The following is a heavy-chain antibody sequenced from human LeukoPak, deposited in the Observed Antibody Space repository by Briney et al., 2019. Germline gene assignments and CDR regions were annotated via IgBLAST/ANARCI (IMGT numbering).Heavy chain of an antibody. J-gene: IGHJ6*04. Sequence: PGGSLRLSCAASGFTFSSYEMNWVRQAPGKGLEWVSYISSSGSAIYYADSVRGGFTISRENAKNSLYLQMNSLRAEDTAVYYCAELGITLIAGVWGKGTTVTLSS. CDR2: ISSSGSAI. V-gene: IGHV3-48*03. CDR3: AELGITLIAGV. CDR1: GFTFSSYE. D-gene: IGHD3-22*01.